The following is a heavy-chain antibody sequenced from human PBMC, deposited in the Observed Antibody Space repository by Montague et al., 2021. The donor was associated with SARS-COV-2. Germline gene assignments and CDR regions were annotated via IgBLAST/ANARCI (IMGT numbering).Heavy chain of an antibody. J-gene: IGHJ3*02. Sequence: SETLSLTCTVSGGSISSYYWSWIRQPPGKGLELIWYTCYSGSANYNPSLTSRVTISVATSKNQFSLTLSSVTAADTAVYYCARVSECWSGYYTAVGAFDIWGQGTMVTVSS. CDR1: GGSISSYY. V-gene: IGHV4-59*01. CDR2: TCYSGSA. CDR3: ARVSECWSGYYTAVGAFDI. D-gene: IGHD3-3*01.